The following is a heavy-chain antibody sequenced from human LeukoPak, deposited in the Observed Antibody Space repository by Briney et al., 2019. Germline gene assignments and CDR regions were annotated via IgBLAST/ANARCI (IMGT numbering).Heavy chain of an antibody. J-gene: IGHJ4*02. CDR3: ARLLKTDSSSDY. CDR1: GGSFSGYY. Sequence: SETLSLTCAVYGGSFSGYYWSWIRQPPGKGLEWIGEINHSGSTNYNPSLKSRVTMSVDTSKNQFSLKLSSVTAADTAVYYCARLLKTDSSSDYWGQGTLVPVSS. CDR2: INHSGST. D-gene: IGHD6-6*01. V-gene: IGHV4-34*01.